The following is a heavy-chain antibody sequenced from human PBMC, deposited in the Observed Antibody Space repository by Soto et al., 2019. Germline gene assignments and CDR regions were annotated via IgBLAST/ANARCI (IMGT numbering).Heavy chain of an antibody. D-gene: IGHD6-25*01. CDR3: ARGGRPDDF. J-gene: IGHJ4*02. Sequence: GGSLRLSCEASGFIFRTYWMSWVRQAPGKGLEWVATINQDGSQKFSLDSVKGRFTISRDNANNSLYLQMDRLSVEDTGIYYCARGGRPDDFWGQGSLVTVSS. CDR1: GFIFRTYW. CDR2: INQDGSQK. V-gene: IGHV3-7*01.